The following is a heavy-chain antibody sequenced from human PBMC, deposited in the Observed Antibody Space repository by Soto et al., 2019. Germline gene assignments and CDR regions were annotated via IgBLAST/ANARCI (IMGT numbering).Heavy chain of an antibody. V-gene: IGHV3-23*01. J-gene: IGHJ4*02. Sequence: GGSLRLSCAASGFTFSSYAMSWVRQTPGKGLEWVSTISRSGGSTYHADAVKGRFTISRDNSKNTLYLQMNSLRAEDTAVYYCAKDPGVAGDYWGQGTLVTVSS. D-gene: IGHD2-15*01. CDR2: ISRSGGST. CDR3: AKDPGVAGDY. CDR1: GFTFSSYA.